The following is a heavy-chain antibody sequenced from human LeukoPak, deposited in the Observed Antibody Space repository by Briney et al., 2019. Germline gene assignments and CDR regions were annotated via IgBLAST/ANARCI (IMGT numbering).Heavy chain of an antibody. CDR3: ATYSSGWSYFDY. J-gene: IGHJ4*02. V-gene: IGHV4-34*01. CDR2: INHSGST. CDR1: GGSFSGYY. D-gene: IGHD6-19*01. Sequence: SETLSLTCAVYGGSFSGYYWSWIRQPPGKGLEWIGEINHSGSTNYNPPLKSRVTISVDTSKNQFSLKLSSVTAADTAVYYCATYSSGWSYFDYWGQGTLVTVSS.